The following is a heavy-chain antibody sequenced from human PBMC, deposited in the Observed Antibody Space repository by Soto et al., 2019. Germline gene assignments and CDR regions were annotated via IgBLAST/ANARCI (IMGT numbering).Heavy chain of an antibody. CDR3: VLNGDWRPVLYFFDY. V-gene: IGHV3-23*01. Sequence: GGSLRLSCAASGFTFSSYAMSWVRQAPGKGLEWVSAISGSGGSTYYADSVKGRFTISRDNSKNTLYLQMNSLRAEDTAVYYCVLNGDWRPVLYFFDYWGQGTLVTVSS. J-gene: IGHJ4*02. CDR1: GFTFSSYA. CDR2: ISGSGGST. D-gene: IGHD4-17*01.